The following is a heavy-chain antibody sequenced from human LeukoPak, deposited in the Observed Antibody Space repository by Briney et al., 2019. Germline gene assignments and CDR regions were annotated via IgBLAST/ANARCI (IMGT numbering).Heavy chain of an antibody. CDR3: AKDRRPYYYYGMDV. V-gene: IGHV3-9*01. J-gene: IGHJ6*02. Sequence: PGRSLRLSCAASGFTFDDYAMHWVRQAPGKGLEWVSGISWNSGSIGYADSVKGRLTISRDNAKNSLYLQMNSLRAEDTALYYCAKDRRPYYYYGMDVWGQGTTVTVSS. CDR1: GFTFDDYA. CDR2: ISWNSGSI.